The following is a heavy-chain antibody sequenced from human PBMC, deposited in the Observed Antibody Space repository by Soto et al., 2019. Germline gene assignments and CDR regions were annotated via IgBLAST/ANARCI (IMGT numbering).Heavy chain of an antibody. CDR3: ARDASYYSLWSGYYPSRNGMDV. V-gene: IGHV3-33*01. J-gene: IGHJ6*02. Sequence: QVQVVESGGGVVQPGRSLRLSCAASGFTFSSFGMHWVRQAPGKGLEWVSLIWYDGSKKSYGDSVKGRFTISRDNSRNTVYLQMNSLRADETAVYYCARDASYYSLWSGYYPSRNGMDVWGQGTTVTVSS. CDR2: IWYDGSKK. D-gene: IGHD3-3*01. CDR1: GFTFSSFG.